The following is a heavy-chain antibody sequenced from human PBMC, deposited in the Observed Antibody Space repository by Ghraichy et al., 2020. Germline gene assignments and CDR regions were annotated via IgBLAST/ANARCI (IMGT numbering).Heavy chain of an antibody. D-gene: IGHD1-20*01. CDR3: AKALNGITGTTDAFDI. CDR2: ISGSGGSI. CDR1: GFTFSSYA. V-gene: IGHV3-23*01. J-gene: IGHJ3*02. Sequence: GGSLRLSCAASGFTFSSYAMSWVRQAPGKGLEWVSAISGSGGSIYYADSVKGRFTISRDNSKNTLYLQMNSLRAEDTAVYYCAKALNGITGTTDAFDIWGQGTMVTVSS.